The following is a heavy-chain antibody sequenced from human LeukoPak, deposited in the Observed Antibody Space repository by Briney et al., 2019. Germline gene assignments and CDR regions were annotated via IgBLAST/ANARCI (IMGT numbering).Heavy chain of an antibody. CDR2: LSWHSGSI. CDR1: GFTFNDYA. D-gene: IGHD1-26*01. Sequence: SLRLSCVASGFTFNDYAMHWVRQAPGKGLEWVSGLSWHSGSIVYAESVKGRFIISRDNAKNSLYLEMNSLRPEDSALYYCAKETKVGENLYYFDYWGRGTLVTVSS. CDR3: AKETKVGENLYYFDY. V-gene: IGHV3-9*01. J-gene: IGHJ4*02.